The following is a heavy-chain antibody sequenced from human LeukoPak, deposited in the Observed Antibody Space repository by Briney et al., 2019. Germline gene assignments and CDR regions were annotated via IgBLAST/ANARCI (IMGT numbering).Heavy chain of an antibody. V-gene: IGHV4-38-2*02. Sequence: SETLSLTCTVSGYFISNGYYWGWIRQSPGKGLEWIGGIYHSGSTHYNPSLKSRVTISVDTSKNQFSLKLSSVTAADTAVYYCARGAPPYFYDYVWGSYRWLAFDIWGQGTMVTVSS. J-gene: IGHJ3*02. CDR3: ARGAPPYFYDYVWGSYRWLAFDI. CDR2: IYHSGST. CDR1: GYFISNGYY. D-gene: IGHD3-16*02.